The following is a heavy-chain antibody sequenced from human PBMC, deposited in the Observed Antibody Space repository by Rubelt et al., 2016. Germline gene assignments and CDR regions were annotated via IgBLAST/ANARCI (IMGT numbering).Heavy chain of an antibody. CDR3: ALTTIIPGMDV. Sequence: QVQLQESGPGLVKPSETLSLTCTVSGYSISSGYYWGWIRQPPGKGLEWIGSIYHSGSTYYNPSLKSRVTISVDTSKNQFSLKRGSVTAADTAVYYCALTTIIPGMDVWGQGTTVTVSS. D-gene: IGHD2-21*02. J-gene: IGHJ6*02. CDR2: IYHSGST. CDR1: GYSISSGYY. V-gene: IGHV4-38-2*02.